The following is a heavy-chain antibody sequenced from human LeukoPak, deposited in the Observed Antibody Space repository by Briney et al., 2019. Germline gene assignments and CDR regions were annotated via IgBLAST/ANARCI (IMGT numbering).Heavy chain of an antibody. V-gene: IGHV4-61*02. D-gene: IGHD6-19*01. CDR3: ARDPVDGFAFFDY. CDR1: DGSISSGSHH. CDR2: VQASASI. J-gene: IGHJ4*02. Sequence: SQTLSLTCTVSDGSISSGSHHWSWIRQPAGKGLEWIGGVQASASINYDPSLKSRVTISVDSSRKQISLNLNSVTATDTAVYYCARDPVDGFAFFDYWGQGALVPVPS.